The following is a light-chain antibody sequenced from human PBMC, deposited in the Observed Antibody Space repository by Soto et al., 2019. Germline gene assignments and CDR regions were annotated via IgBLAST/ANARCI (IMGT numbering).Light chain of an antibody. CDR2: GAF. V-gene: IGKV3-15*01. CDR1: QSVSTN. J-gene: IGKJ1*01. Sequence: EIVMTQSPATRSVSPGERATLYCRASQSVSTNLAWYQQKRGQAPRXLIYGAFSTATGIPARFSGSGSGTEFTLTISSLQSEDFAVDYCQQYKTWWTFGQGTKVDIK. CDR3: QQYKTWWT.